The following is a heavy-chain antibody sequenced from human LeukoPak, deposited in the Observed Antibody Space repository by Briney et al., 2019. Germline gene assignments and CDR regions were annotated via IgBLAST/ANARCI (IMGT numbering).Heavy chain of an antibody. CDR3: ARVPLYVVRGVMSPNCYDSSGYYLFDY. CDR1: GGSISDYY. J-gene: IGHJ4*02. Sequence: PSETLSLTCTVSGGSISDYYWSWIRQPPGKGLEWIGYIYYSGSTNYNPSLKSRVTISVDTSKNQFSLKLSSVTAADTAVYYCARVPLYVVRGVMSPNCYDSSGYYLFDYWGQGTLVTVSS. V-gene: IGHV4-59*01. CDR2: IYYSGST. D-gene: IGHD3-22*01.